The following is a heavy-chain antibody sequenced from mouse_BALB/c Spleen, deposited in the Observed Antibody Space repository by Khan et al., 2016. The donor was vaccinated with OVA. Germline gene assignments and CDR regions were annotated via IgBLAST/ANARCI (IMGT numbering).Heavy chain of an antibody. J-gene: IGHJ3*01. Sequence: EVQLLESGPDLVKPSQSLSLTCTVTGYSFTSGYNWHWIRQSPGNKLDWTGYVHYSSSSSYNSSLKSRITITRDTSKNQCFLQLNSVTTEDTATYYCAGGFPTYWGQGTLFAVSA. V-gene: IGHV3-1*02. CDR3: AGGFPTY. CDR2: VHYSSSS. CDR1: GYSFTSGYN.